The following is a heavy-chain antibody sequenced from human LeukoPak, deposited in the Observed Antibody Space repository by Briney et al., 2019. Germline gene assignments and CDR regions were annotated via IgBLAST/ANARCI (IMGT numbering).Heavy chain of an antibody. V-gene: IGHV3-48*01. CDR1: GFTFSSYS. CDR3: ARGRLNSYWDY. CDR2: ISSSSNTI. Sequence: PGGALRLSCAASGFTFSSYSMYGGRQAPGERVEWGSYISSSSNTIYYADSVKGRFTISRDNAKNSLYLQMNSLRAEDTAVYYCARGRLNSYWDYWGQGTLVTVSS. J-gene: IGHJ4*02. D-gene: IGHD3-22*01.